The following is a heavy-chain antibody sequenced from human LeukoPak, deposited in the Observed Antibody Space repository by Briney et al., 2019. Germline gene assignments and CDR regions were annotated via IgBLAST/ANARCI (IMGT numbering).Heavy chain of an antibody. V-gene: IGHV4-61*02. Sequence: PSETLSLTCTVSGGSISSGSYYWSWIRRPAGKGLEWIGRIYTSGSTNYNPSLKSRVTISVDTSKNQFSLKLSSVTAADTAVYYCASAKTDFWSGYYSYWGQGTLVTVSS. D-gene: IGHD3-3*01. CDR1: GGSISSGSYY. CDR2: IYTSGST. CDR3: ASAKTDFWSGYYSY. J-gene: IGHJ4*02.